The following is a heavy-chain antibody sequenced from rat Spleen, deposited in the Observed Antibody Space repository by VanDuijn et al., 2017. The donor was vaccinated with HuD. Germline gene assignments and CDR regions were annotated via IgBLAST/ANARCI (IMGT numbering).Heavy chain of an antibody. J-gene: IGHJ2*01. CDR3: ARDPSTTVALDY. V-gene: IGHV5S13*01. CDR2: ISSGGCYT. CDR1: GFTFSSYV. Sequence: EVQLVESGGGVVQPGRSLKLSCAASGFTFSSYVMAWVRQDPTQGLEWVASISSGGCYTYYRDSVRGRFTISRDDAETTLYLQMDSLRSEDTATYYCARDPSTTVALDYWGQGVMVTVSS. D-gene: IGHD1-1*01.